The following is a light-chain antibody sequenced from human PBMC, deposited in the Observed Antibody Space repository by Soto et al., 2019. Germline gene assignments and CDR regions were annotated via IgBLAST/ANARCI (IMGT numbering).Light chain of an antibody. V-gene: IGKV2-30*01. Sequence: DVVLTQSPLSLPVTLGQPASISCRSSQSLQYSDGNTYLNWFQQRPGQSPRRLIYNVSNRDSGVPDRFSGSGSGTDFTLRISRVEAEDVGVYYCMQSIHWPSYTFGQGTKLEIK. CDR3: MQSIHWPSYT. J-gene: IGKJ2*01. CDR1: QSLQYSDGNTY. CDR2: NVS.